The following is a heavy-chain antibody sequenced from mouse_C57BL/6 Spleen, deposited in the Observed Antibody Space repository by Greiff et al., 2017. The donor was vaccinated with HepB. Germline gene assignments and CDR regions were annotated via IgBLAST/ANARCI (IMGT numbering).Heavy chain of an antibody. CDR1: GYTFTSYW. V-gene: IGHV1-64*01. J-gene: IGHJ2*01. D-gene: IGHD1-1*01. CDR3: ARKDYGSSYADY. Sequence: QVQLQQSGAELVKPGASVKLSCKASGYTFTSYWMHWVKQSPGQGLEWIGVIHPNSGSTNYNEKFKSKATLTADKSSSTAYMQLSRLTSEDSAVYYCARKDYGSSYADYWGQGTTLTVSS. CDR2: IHPNSGST.